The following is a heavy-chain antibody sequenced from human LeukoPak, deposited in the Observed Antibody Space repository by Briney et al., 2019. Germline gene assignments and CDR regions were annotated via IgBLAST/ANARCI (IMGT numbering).Heavy chain of an antibody. Sequence: GGPLRFSGEALGFTFGGYSWTWFRKAPGKGLDWASPIISSSSYIYYADSVKGRFTISRDNAKNSLYLQMNSLRAEDTAVYYCARDGSAFDYYDSSGYLDDAFDIWGQGTMVTVSS. CDR3: ARDGSAFDYYDSSGYLDDAFDI. D-gene: IGHD3-22*01. V-gene: IGHV3-21*01. CDR1: GFTFGGYS. J-gene: IGHJ3*02. CDR2: IISSSSYI.